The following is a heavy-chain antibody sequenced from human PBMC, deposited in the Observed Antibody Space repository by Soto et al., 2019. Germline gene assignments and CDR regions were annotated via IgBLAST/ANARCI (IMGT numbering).Heavy chain of an antibody. CDR1: GGSISSYY. CDR2: IYYSGST. V-gene: IGHV4-59*01. Sequence: PSETLSLTCTVSGGSISSYYWSWIRQPPGKGLEWIGYIYYSGSTNYNPSLKSRVTISVDTSKNQFSLNLTSVTAADTAVYYCARDQGFYYDSSGYYRTPFDYWGQGTPVTVSS. D-gene: IGHD3-22*01. CDR3: ARDQGFYYDSSGYYRTPFDY. J-gene: IGHJ4*02.